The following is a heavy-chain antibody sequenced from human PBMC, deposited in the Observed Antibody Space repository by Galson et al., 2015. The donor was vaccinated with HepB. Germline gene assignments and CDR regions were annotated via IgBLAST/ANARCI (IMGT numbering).Heavy chain of an antibody. Sequence: QSGAEVKKPGESLKISFKGSGYSFSNYWIAWVRQMPGQGLEWMGLINPRDSDTRYSPSFQGRVTISADKSISIAYLQWNSLKASDTAIYYCARPRGYCTGGTCIFDWFDPWGQGTLVTVSS. CDR2: INPRDSDT. CDR3: ARPRGYCTGGTCIFDWFDP. D-gene: IGHD2-8*02. J-gene: IGHJ5*02. V-gene: IGHV5-51*03. CDR1: GYSFSNYW.